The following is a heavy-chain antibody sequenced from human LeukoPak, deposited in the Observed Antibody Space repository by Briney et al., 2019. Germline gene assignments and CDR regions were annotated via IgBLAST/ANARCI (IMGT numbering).Heavy chain of an antibody. V-gene: IGHV4-59*04. Sequence: PSETLSLTCTVSGDSLTGYYWGWIRQPPGKGLEWIGNIYYTGNTYYNPSLKSRVTISVDTSKNQFSLKLSSVTAADTAVYYCARDSVVTAETDTTFDYWGQGTLVTVSS. CDR2: IYYTGNT. J-gene: IGHJ4*02. D-gene: IGHD2-21*02. CDR3: ARDSVVTAETDTTFDY. CDR1: GDSLTGYY.